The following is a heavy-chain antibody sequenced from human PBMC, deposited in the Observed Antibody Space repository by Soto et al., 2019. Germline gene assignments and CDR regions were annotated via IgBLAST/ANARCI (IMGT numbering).Heavy chain of an antibody. D-gene: IGHD2-15*01. CDR2: ISYDGSNK. CDR3: AKVPCSGGSCYSDGGFDY. CDR1: GFTFSSYG. J-gene: IGHJ4*02. Sequence: VQLVESGGGVVQPGRSLRLSCAASGFTFSSYGMHWVRQAPGKGLEWVAVISYDGSNKYYADSVKGRFTISRDNSKNTLYLQMNSLRAEDTAVYYCAKVPCSGGSCYSDGGFDYWGQGTLVTVSS. V-gene: IGHV3-30*18.